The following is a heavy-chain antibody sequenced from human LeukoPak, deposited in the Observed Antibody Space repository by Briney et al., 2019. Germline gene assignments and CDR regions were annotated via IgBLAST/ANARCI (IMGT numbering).Heavy chain of an antibody. Sequence: MNWVRQAPGKGLEWVSSISSSSYIYYADSVKGRFTISRDNSKSTLYLQVNSLRAEDTAVYYCARIKTIFGVVIHDAFDIWGQGTMVTVSS. CDR2: ISSSSYI. J-gene: IGHJ3*02. D-gene: IGHD3-3*01. CDR3: ARIKTIFGVVIHDAFDI. V-gene: IGHV3-21*04.